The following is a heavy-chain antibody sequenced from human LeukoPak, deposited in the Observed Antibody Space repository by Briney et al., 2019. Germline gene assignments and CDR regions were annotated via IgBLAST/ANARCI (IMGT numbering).Heavy chain of an antibody. CDR3: AKLGTTHRWQQLAFDY. J-gene: IGHJ4*02. CDR2: ISGSGGST. Sequence: AGGSLRLSCAASGFTFSSYATSWVRQAPGKGLEWVSAISGSGGSTYYADSVKGRFTISRDNSKNTLYLQMNSLRAEDTAVYYCAKLGTTHRWQQLAFDYWGQGTLVTVSS. CDR1: GFTFSSYA. D-gene: IGHD6-13*01. V-gene: IGHV3-23*01.